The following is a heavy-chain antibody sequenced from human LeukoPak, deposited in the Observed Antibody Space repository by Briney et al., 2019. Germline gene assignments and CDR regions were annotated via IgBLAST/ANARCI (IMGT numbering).Heavy chain of an antibody. CDR3: ARHGMGGSNWNDEDNWFDP. V-gene: IGHV4-4*09. CDR2: IYTSGST. D-gene: IGHD1-1*01. J-gene: IGHJ5*02. Sequence: SETLSLTCTVSGGSISSYYWSWIRQPPGKGLEWIGYIYTSGSTNYNPSLKSRVTISVDTSKNQFSLKLSSVTAADTAVYYCARHGMGGSNWNDEDNWFDPWGQGTLVTVSS. CDR1: GGSISSYY.